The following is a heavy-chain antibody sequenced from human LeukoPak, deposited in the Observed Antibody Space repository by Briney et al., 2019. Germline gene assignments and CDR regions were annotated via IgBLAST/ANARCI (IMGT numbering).Heavy chain of an antibody. CDR1: RGSISSYY. CDR3: ASISGYDDYYCDY. J-gene: IGHJ4*02. CDR2: IYYSGIT. Sequence: SETLSFTCTDSRGSISSYYWSWIRQPPGKGLELVGYIYYSGITNYNPSLQSRVTISVDTSKNQFSLKLSSLTAADTAVYYCASISGYDDYYCDYWGEGTLVTLS. D-gene: IGHD5-12*01. V-gene: IGHV4-59*01.